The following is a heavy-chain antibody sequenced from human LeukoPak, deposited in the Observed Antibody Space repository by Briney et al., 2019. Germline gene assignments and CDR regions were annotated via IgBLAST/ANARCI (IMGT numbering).Heavy chain of an antibody. CDR3: AKDLRYTTGWYAFGS. V-gene: IGHV3-23*01. CDR2: ISESGAST. J-gene: IGHJ4*02. Sequence: GGSLRLSCAASGFTFRSYAMSWVRQAPGKGLEWVSDISESGASTSYADSVKGRFTISRDKSKNTLYLQMNSLRVEDAAVYYCAKDLRYTTGWYAFGSWGQGTLVTVS. D-gene: IGHD6-19*01. CDR1: GFTFRSYA.